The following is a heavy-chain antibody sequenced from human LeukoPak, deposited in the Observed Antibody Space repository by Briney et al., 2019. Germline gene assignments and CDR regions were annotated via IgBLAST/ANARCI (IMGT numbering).Heavy chain of an antibody. D-gene: IGHD6-13*01. CDR2: IYSGGST. J-gene: IGHJ4*02. V-gene: IGHV3-53*01. CDR3: ARGLSSSWPSVDY. CDR1: GFTVSNNY. Sequence: GGSLRLSCAASGFTVSNNYVNWVRQAPGKGLEWVSVIYSGGSTYYADSVKGRFTISRDNSKNTLYLQMNSLRAEDTAVYYCARGLSSSWPSVDYWGQGTLVTVSS.